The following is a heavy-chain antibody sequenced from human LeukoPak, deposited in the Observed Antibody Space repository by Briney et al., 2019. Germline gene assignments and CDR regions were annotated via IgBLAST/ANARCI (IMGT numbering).Heavy chain of an antibody. CDR2: LSGSGGST. D-gene: IGHD3-3*01. J-gene: IGHJ6*03. Sequence: GGSLRLSCAASGFTFSNYAMSLVRQAPGKGLEWVSALSGSGGSTYYADSVKGRFTISRDNSKNTLYLQMNSLGAEDMALYYCAKGLGVWLVMGLIYYYYMDVWGKGTTVTVSS. V-gene: IGHV3-23*01. CDR1: GFTFSNYA. CDR3: AKGLGVWLVMGLIYYYYMDV.